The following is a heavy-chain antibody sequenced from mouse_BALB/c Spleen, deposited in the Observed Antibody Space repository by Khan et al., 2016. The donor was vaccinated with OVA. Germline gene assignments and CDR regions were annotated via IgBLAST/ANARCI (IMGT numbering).Heavy chain of an antibody. V-gene: IGHV2-9*02. CDR2: IWAGGST. Sequence: QVQLKESGPGLVAPSQSLSITCTVSGFSLTSYGVHWVRQPPGKGLEWLGIIWAGGSTNYNSALMSRLSISKDNSKGQVFLKMNSLQTVDTAMYYCARDTTATHYWGQGTLVTVSA. CDR1: GFSLTSYG. J-gene: IGHJ3*01. D-gene: IGHD1-2*01. CDR3: ARDTTATHY.